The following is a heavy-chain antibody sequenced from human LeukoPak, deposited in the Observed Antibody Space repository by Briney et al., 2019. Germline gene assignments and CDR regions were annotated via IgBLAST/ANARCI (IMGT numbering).Heavy chain of an antibody. Sequence: GGSLRPSCAASGFTFDDYGVSWVRQGPGKGLEWVSGINWNGGNTGYADSVKGRFTIFRDNAKNSLYLEMDSLRVEDTALYYCARTSDGNWFDPWGQGTLVTVSS. CDR2: INWNGGNT. D-gene: IGHD1-26*01. V-gene: IGHV3-20*04. J-gene: IGHJ5*02. CDR3: ARTSDGNWFDP. CDR1: GFTFDDYG.